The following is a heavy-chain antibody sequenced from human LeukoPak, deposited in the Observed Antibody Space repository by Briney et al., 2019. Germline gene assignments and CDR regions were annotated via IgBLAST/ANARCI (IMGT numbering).Heavy chain of an antibody. CDR3: AKSSGLWFGPQGS. Sequence: GGSLRLSCAASGFTFSSYSMNWVRQAPGKGLEWVSSISSSSSYIYYADSVKGPFTISRDNAKNSLYLQMNSLRAEDTAVYYCAKSSGLWFGPQGSWGQGTLATVSS. V-gene: IGHV3-21*04. D-gene: IGHD3-10*01. CDR1: GFTFSSYS. J-gene: IGHJ4*02. CDR2: ISSSSSYI.